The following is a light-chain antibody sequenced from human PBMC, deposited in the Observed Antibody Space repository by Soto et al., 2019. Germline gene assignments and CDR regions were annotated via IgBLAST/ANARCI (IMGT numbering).Light chain of an antibody. CDR2: DAS. CDR3: QQRSNWPST. V-gene: IGKV3-11*01. Sequence: EIVLTQSPATLSLSPGERATLSCRTSQSVSSYFAWYQQKPGRAPRLLIYDASNRATGIPARFIGSGSGTDFTLTINSLEPEDFAVYYCQQRSNWPSTFGQGKRLEIK. J-gene: IGKJ5*01. CDR1: QSVSSY.